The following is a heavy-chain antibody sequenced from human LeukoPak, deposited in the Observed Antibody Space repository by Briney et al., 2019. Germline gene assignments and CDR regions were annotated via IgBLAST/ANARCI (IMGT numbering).Heavy chain of an antibody. J-gene: IGHJ6*03. CDR2: ISPIFGTA. D-gene: IGHD6-13*01. Sequence: SVTVSCKASVCTFSSYAISWLRPAPGQGLEWMGGISPIFGTANYAQKFQGRVTITADKSTSTAYLELNSLRSEDTAVYYCARAGRFIAAAGTPVQNYYYYMDVWGKGTTVTVSS. V-gene: IGHV1-69*06. CDR1: VCTFSSYA. CDR3: ARAGRFIAAAGTPVQNYYYYMDV.